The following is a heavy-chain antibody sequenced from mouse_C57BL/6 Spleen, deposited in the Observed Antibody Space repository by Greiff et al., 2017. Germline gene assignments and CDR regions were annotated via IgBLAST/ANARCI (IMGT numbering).Heavy chain of an antibody. CDR2: ISYSGST. J-gene: IGHJ2*01. V-gene: IGHV3-1*01. D-gene: IGHD1-1*01. CDR1: GYSITSGYD. Sequence: DVQLQQSGPGMVKPSQSLSLTCTVTGYSITSGYDWHWIRHFPGNKLEWMGYISYSGSTNYNPSLKSRISITHDTSKNHFFLKLNSVTTEDTATYYCARSYGSSYGELDYWGQGTTLTVSS. CDR3: ARSYGSSYGELDY.